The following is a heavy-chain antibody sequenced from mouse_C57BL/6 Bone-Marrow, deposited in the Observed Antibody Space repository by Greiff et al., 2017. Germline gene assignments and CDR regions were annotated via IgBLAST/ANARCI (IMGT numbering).Heavy chain of an antibody. V-gene: IGHV1-19*01. CDR1: GYTFTDYY. Sequence: EVKLVESGPVLVKPGASVKMSCKASGYTFTDYYMNWVKQSHGKSLEWIGVINPYNGGTSYNQKFKGKATLTVDKSSSTAYMELHSLTSEDSAVYYCARGGNYVPYAMDYWGQGTSVTVSS. CDR2: INPYNGGT. D-gene: IGHD2-1*01. CDR3: ARGGNYVPYAMDY. J-gene: IGHJ4*01.